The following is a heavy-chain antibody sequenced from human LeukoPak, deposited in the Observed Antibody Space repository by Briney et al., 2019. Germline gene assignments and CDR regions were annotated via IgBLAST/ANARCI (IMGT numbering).Heavy chain of an antibody. CDR3: ARTCSGGNCYFVF. CDR2: VSTYNGNT. V-gene: IGHV1-18*04. D-gene: IGHD2-15*01. J-gene: IGHJ4*02. Sequence: ASVKVSCKASGYTFTDYFIHWIRQAPGQGLEWMGWVSTYNGNTNYAQKFQGRVTMTTDTSTGTAYMELRSLTSDDTAVYYCARTCSGGNCYFVFWGQGTLVTVSS. CDR1: GYTFTDYF.